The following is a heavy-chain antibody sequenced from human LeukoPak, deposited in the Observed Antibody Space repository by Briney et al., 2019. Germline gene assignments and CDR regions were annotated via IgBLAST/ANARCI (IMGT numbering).Heavy chain of an antibody. D-gene: IGHD5-18*01. J-gene: IGHJ4*02. CDR1: GFTFSNAW. V-gene: IGHV3-15*01. CDR3: STPRGYRYDY. Sequence: GGSLRLSCAASGFTFSNAWMSWVRQAPGKGLEWVGRIKSKTDGGTTDYAAPVKGRFTISRDDSKNTLYLQMDSLKTEDTGVYYCSTPRGYRYDYWGQGTLVTVSS. CDR2: IKSKTDGGTT.